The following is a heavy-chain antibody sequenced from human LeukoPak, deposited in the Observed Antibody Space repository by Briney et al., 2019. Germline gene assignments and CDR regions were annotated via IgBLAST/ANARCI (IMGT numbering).Heavy chain of an antibody. CDR1: GGSISSYY. J-gene: IGHJ4*02. Sequence: SETLSLTCTVSGGSISSYYWSWIRQPPGKGLEWIGDIYYSGSTNYNPSLKSRVTISVDTSKNQFSLKLSSLTAADTAVYYCARVACSGGSCYAGASYYFGYWGQGTLVTVSS. D-gene: IGHD2-15*01. CDR2: IYYSGST. V-gene: IGHV4-59*01. CDR3: ARVACSGGSCYAGASYYFGY.